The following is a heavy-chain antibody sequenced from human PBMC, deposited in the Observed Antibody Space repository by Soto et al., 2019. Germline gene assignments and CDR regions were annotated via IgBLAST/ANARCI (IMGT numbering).Heavy chain of an antibody. V-gene: IGHV2-5*02. J-gene: IGHJ5*01. CDR2: IYWDDDK. CDR3: ANAMLYCTGVSRSTWFDS. Sequence: QITLKESGPTLVKPTQTLTLTCTFSGFSLSTHGVGVGWVRQPAGKALEWLALIYWDDDKRYSASLNSRLTISNDTSKNQVVLTMTNMDPVDTATYYCANAMLYCTGVSRSTWFDSWGQGTLVTVSS. D-gene: IGHD2-8*02. CDR1: GFSLSTHGVG.